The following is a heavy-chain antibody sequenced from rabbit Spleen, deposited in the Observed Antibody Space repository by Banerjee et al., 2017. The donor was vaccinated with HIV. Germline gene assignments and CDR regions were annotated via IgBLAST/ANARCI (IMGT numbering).Heavy chain of an antibody. CDR1: GVSLNDKDV. V-gene: IGHV1S45*01. CDR3: ARDPTNYNTPSYFDL. D-gene: IGHD7-1*01. Sequence: EQLEESGGGLVKSEGSLTLTCKASGVSLNDKDVMCWVRQAPGKGLEWIACINIVTGKSVYASWAKGRFTMSRTSSTTVTLQMTSLTAADTATYFCARDPTNYNTPSYFDLWGPGTLVTVS. J-gene: IGHJ4*01. CDR2: INIVTGKS.